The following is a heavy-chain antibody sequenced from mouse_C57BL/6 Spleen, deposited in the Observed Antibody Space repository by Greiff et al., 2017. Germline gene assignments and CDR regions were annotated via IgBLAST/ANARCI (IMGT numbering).Heavy chain of an antibody. V-gene: IGHV1-39*01. J-gene: IGHJ4*01. CDR3: ASSTYYSNFYAMDY. CDR2: INPNYGTT. CDR1: GYSFTDYN. Sequence: VHVKQSGPELVKPGASVKISCKASGYSFTDYNMNWVKQSNGKSLEWIGVINPNYGTTSYNQKFKGKATLTVDQSSSTAYMQLNSLTSEDSAVYYCASSTYYSNFYAMDYWGQGTSVTVSS. D-gene: IGHD2-5*01.